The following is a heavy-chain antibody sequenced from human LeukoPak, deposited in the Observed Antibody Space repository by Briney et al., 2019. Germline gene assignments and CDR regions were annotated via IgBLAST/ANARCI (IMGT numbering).Heavy chain of an antibody. CDR2: INSDGSST. CDR1: GFTFSSYW. Sequence: GRSLRLSCAASGFTFSSYWMHWVRQAPGKGLVWVSRINSDGSSTSYADSVKGRFTISRDNAKNTLYLQMNSLRAEDTAVYYCARDRVVVPAAEPGDWFDPWGQGTLVTVSS. V-gene: IGHV3-74*01. D-gene: IGHD2-2*01. J-gene: IGHJ5*02. CDR3: ARDRVVVPAAEPGDWFDP.